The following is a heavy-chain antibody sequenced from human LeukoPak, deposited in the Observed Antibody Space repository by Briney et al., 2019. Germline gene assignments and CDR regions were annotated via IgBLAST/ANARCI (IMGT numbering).Heavy chain of an antibody. V-gene: IGHV3-23*01. CDR1: GFTFSSYA. CDR3: AIDSPEGALYGDYYY. Sequence: PGGSLRLSCAASGFTFSSYAMTWVRQAPGEGLEWLSLISGSGGRTYYADSVRGRFTISRDNSKNTLYLQMNSLRAEDTAVYYCAIDSPEGALYGDYYYWGQGTLVTVSS. CDR2: ISGSGGRT. D-gene: IGHD4-17*01. J-gene: IGHJ4*02.